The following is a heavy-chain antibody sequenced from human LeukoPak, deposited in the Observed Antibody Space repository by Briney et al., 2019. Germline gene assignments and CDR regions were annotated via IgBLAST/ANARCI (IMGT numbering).Heavy chain of an antibody. CDR3: AGGCSTTSCYNVYYYYMDV. D-gene: IGHD2-2*02. Sequence: GGSLRLSCAASGFTVSSNYMSWVRQAPGKGLEWVSVIYSGGSTYYADSVKGRFTISRDNSKNTLYLQMNSLRAEDTAVYYCAGGCSTTSCYNVYYYYMDVWGKGTTVTVSS. V-gene: IGHV3-53*01. CDR2: IYSGGST. J-gene: IGHJ6*03. CDR1: GFTVSSNY.